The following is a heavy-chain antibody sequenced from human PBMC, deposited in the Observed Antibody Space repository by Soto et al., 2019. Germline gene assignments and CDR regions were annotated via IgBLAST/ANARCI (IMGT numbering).Heavy chain of an antibody. D-gene: IGHD3-10*01. CDR1: GDSISSRSHY. CDR2: IFYTGAT. Sequence: QVQLQESGLGLVKPSQTLSLTCAVSGDSISSRSHYWNWIRRVPGKGLEFIGYIFYTGATYYNPSLRGRISMSVDTSKNQFSLTLSSVTAADTAIYYCAREGRHSGGMRESWFDPWGQGTQVTVSS. CDR3: AREGRHSGGMRESWFDP. J-gene: IGHJ5*02. V-gene: IGHV4-31*11.